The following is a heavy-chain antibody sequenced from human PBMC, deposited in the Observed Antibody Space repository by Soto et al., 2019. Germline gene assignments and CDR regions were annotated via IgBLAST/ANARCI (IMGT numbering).Heavy chain of an antibody. CDR2: INTYNGNT. CDR3: AMVDVYVTPSPQDV. Sequence: ASVKVSCKASGYTFTRYGIGWPRQAPGQGLEWMGWINTYNGNTNYAQNVQGRVTLTTDTSTSTAYMELRSLRSNDTAIYYCAMVDVYVTPSPQDVWGQGTTVTVSS. D-gene: IGHD3-16*01. V-gene: IGHV1-18*01. J-gene: IGHJ6*02. CDR1: GYTFTRYG.